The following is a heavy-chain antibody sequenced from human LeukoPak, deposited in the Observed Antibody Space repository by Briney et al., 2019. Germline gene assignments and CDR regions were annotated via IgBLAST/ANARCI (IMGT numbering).Heavy chain of an antibody. Sequence: QTGGSLRLSCAASGFTFSSYAMSWVRQAPGKGLEWVSVISASGGSTHYADSVRGRFSISRDNSRTTMYLQMNSLRADDTALYFCARGFEDFDYWGQGTLVTVSS. CDR1: GFTFSSYA. CDR3: ARGFEDFDY. CDR2: ISASGGST. J-gene: IGHJ4*02. D-gene: IGHD3-10*01. V-gene: IGHV3-23*01.